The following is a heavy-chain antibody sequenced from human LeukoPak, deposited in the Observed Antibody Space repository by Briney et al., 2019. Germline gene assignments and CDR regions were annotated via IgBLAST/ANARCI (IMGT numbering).Heavy chain of an antibody. V-gene: IGHV6-1*01. CDR3: ARQLDRFDY. D-gene: IGHD1-1*01. CDR1: GDSVSSNSAS. CDR2: TYYRSKWYN. Sequence: SQTLSLTCATSGDSVSSNSASWNWIRQSPSRGLEWLGGTYYRSKWYNDYAGSVKSRIIINPDTSKNQFSLHLSSVTPEDTAVYFCARQLDRFDYWGQGTLVTVSS. J-gene: IGHJ4*02.